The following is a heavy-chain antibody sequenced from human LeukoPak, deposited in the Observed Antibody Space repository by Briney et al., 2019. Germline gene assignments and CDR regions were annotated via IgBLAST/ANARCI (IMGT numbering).Heavy chain of an antibody. Sequence: SETLSLTCTVSGGSISSSSYYWGWIRQPPGKGLEWIGSIYYSGSTNYNPSLKSRITISVDTSKNQFSLILNSVTAADTAVYYCAKGHKENTLDAFDIWGQGTMVTVSS. J-gene: IGHJ3*02. V-gene: IGHV4-39*07. CDR1: GGSISSSSYY. CDR3: AKGHKENTLDAFDI. CDR2: IYYSGST. D-gene: IGHD2/OR15-2a*01.